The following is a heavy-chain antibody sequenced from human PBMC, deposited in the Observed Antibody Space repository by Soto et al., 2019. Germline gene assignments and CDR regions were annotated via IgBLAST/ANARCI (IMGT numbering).Heavy chain of an antibody. D-gene: IGHD3-16*01. CDR1: GYSFTSNW. J-gene: IGHJ4*02. Sequence: PAESLKIACQGAGYSFTSNWIGWVRQMPGKGLEWMGIINPADSDIKYSPSFQGQVTISADKSIGTAYLQWSSLKASDTAMYYCARHQRDDASRKIDCWGQGTLVTSPQ. CDR2: INPADSDI. V-gene: IGHV5-51*01. CDR3: ARHQRDDASRKIDC.